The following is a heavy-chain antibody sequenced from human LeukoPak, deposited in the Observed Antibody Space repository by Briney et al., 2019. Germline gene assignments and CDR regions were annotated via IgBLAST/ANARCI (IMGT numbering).Heavy chain of an antibody. CDR3: ARARVYYDSSGYVGAFDI. CDR1: GGSISSGGYY. D-gene: IGHD3-22*01. V-gene: IGHV4-61*08. CDR2: IYYSGST. Sequence: PSETLSLTCTVSGGSISSGGYYWSWIRQHPGKGLEWIGYIYYSGSTNYNPSLKSRVTISVDTSKNQFSLKLSSVTAADTAVYYCARARVYYDSSGYVGAFDIWGQGTMVTVS. J-gene: IGHJ3*02.